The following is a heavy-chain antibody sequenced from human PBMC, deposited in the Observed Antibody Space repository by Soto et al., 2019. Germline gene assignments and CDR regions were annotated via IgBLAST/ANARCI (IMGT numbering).Heavy chain of an antibody. CDR2: IIPIFGTA. J-gene: IGHJ5*02. CDR1: GGTFSSYA. D-gene: IGHD2-2*01. Sequence: QVQLVQSGAEVKKPGSSVKVSCKASGGTFSSYAISWVRQAPGQGLEWMGGIIPIFGTANYAQKFQGRVTITADESTRRAYMELSSLRSEDTAVYYCARELVVVGHRGFDPWGQGTRVTVSS. CDR3: ARELVVVGHRGFDP. V-gene: IGHV1-69*01.